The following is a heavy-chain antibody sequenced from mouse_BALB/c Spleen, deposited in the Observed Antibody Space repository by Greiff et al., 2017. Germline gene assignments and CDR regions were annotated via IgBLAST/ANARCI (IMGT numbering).Heavy chain of an antibody. Sequence: VQLKQSGAELVKPGASVKLSCTASGFNIKDTYMHWVKQRPEQGLEWIGRIDPANGNTKYDPKFQGKATITADTSSNTAYLQLSSLTSEDTAVYYCARGTTVVEGFAYWGQGTLVTVSA. V-gene: IGHV14-3*02. J-gene: IGHJ3*01. CDR3: ARGTTVVEGFAY. CDR1: GFNIKDTY. D-gene: IGHD1-1*01. CDR2: IDPANGNT.